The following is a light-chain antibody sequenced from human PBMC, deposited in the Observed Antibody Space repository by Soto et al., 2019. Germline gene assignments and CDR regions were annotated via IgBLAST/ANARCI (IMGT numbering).Light chain of an antibody. CDR3: QQYSSYSHT. CDR2: KAS. Sequence: DIQMTQSPSTLSASVGDRVTITCRASQSISSWLAWYQQKPGKAPKLLIYKASSLESGVPSRFSGSGSGTEFTLTISSLQPDDFATYYCQQYSSYSHTFGQGTKVDIK. V-gene: IGKV1-5*03. CDR1: QSISSW. J-gene: IGKJ2*01.